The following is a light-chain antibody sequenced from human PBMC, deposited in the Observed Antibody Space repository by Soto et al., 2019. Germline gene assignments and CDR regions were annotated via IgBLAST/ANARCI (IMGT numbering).Light chain of an antibody. CDR2: EGS. CDR3: SSYIPRSTFDV. Sequence: QSVLTQPASVSGSPGQSITISCTGTSIDAGSYNLVSWYQQHPGKAPKLMIYEGSKRPLGVSNRFSGSQSGNTASLTISGLQAEDEADYYCSSYIPRSTFDVFGTGTKLTVL. CDR1: SIDAGSYNL. V-gene: IGLV2-23*01. J-gene: IGLJ1*01.